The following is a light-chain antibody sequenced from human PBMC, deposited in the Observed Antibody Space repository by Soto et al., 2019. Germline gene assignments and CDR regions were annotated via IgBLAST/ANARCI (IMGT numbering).Light chain of an antibody. CDR3: QQYGNSPQT. V-gene: IGKV3-20*01. Sequence: EIVLTQSPGTLSLSPGERATLSCRASQRVSNNYLAWYQQKPGQAPRLLIYGASNRATGIPDRFSGSGSGTDFTLTISRLEPEDFAVYYCQQYGNSPQTFGQGTKVDIK. CDR2: GAS. CDR1: QRVSNNY. J-gene: IGKJ1*01.